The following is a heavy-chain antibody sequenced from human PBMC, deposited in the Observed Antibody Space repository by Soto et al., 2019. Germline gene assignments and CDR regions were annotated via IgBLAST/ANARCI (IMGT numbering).Heavy chain of an antibody. J-gene: IGHJ4*02. V-gene: IGHV4-59*01. CDR3: ARPSVAGTWGPFDY. Sequence: SETLSLTCTVSGGSISAYYWNWVRQPPGKGLEWIGNIYYTGSTNYNSSLKSRLTMSVDTSKNQFSLNLSSVTAADTAVYYCARPSVAGTWGPFDYRGQGTVVTVSS. CDR2: IYYTGST. D-gene: IGHD6-19*01. CDR1: GGSISAYY.